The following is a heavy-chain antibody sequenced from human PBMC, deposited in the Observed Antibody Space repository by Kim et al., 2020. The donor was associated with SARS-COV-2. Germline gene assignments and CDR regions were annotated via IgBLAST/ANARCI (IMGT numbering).Heavy chain of an antibody. CDR3: AKEGAGYSLL. Sequence: STYYADAVKGQITISRDNSKSSLYLQMNSLRSEDTALYYCAKEGAGYSLLWGQGALVTVSS. V-gene: IGHV3-43*01. J-gene: IGHJ1*01. D-gene: IGHD6-13*01. CDR2: ST.